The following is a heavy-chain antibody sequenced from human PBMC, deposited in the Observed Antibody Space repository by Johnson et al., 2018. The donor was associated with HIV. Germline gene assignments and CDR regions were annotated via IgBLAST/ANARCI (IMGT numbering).Heavy chain of an antibody. V-gene: IGHV3-23*03. CDR3: AKARRAYDSRGYYYAYDAFDL. CDR2: IYSGGST. J-gene: IGHJ3*01. Sequence: VQLVESGGDLVQPGGSLRLSCVGSGFTFSDYAMHWVRQAPGKGLEWVSVIYSGGSTYYADSVTGRVTISRDNSKSTLFLQMNSLRAEDTAVYYCAKARRAYDSRGYYYAYDAFDLWGQGTMVTVSS. CDR1: GFTFSDYA. D-gene: IGHD3-22*01.